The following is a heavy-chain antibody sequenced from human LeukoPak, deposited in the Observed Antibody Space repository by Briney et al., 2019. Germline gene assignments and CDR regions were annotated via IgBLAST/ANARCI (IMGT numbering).Heavy chain of an antibody. CDR2: IKEDGSEK. J-gene: IGHJ3*02. Sequence: GGSLRLSCAPSGFTFSNYWMTWVRQAPGKGLEWVADIKEDGSEKYYVDSVKGRFTISRDNAKNSLYLQMNSLRPEDTALYYCASFKVGHDAFDIWGQGTMVTVSS. CDR3: ASFKVGHDAFDI. CDR1: GFTFSNYW. V-gene: IGHV3-7*05. D-gene: IGHD1-26*01.